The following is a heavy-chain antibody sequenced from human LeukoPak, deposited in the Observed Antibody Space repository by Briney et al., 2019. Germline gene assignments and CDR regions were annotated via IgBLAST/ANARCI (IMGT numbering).Heavy chain of an antibody. CDR1: GFTFSSYA. J-gene: IGHJ4*02. V-gene: IGHV3-74*01. Sequence: GGSLRLSCAASGFTFSSYAMSWVRQAPGKGLVWVSRINSDGSSTSYADSVKGRFTISRDNAKNTLYLQMNSLRAEDTAVYYCVKDYDSFFDYWGQGTLVTVSS. D-gene: IGHD3-22*01. CDR2: INSDGSST. CDR3: VKDYDSFFDY.